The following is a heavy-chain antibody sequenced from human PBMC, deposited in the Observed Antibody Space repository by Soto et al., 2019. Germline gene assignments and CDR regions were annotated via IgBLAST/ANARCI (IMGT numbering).Heavy chain of an antibody. CDR1: GYTFTSYA. J-gene: IGHJ4*02. CDR3: ARGRRVTTSRKRVAPFDY. CDR2: INAGNGNT. V-gene: IGHV1-3*01. Sequence: ASVKVSCKSSGYTFTSYAMHWVRQAPGQRLEWMGWINAGNGNTKYSQKFQGRVTITRDTSASTAYMELSSLRSEDTAVYYCARGRRVTTSRKRVAPFDYWGQGPVVTV. D-gene: IGHD4-17*01.